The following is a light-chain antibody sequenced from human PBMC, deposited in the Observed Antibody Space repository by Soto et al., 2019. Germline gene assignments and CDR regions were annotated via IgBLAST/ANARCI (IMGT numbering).Light chain of an antibody. CDR1: QSLRSSA. Sequence: EIVLTQSPGTLSLSPGERATLSCRASQSLRSSALAWYQQKPGQAPRLLIYGASNRATDIPSRFSGSGSGTDFTLTITRLEAEDFAVYYCHQYGSSPRTFGRGTKVEIK. V-gene: IGKV3-20*01. CDR2: GAS. CDR3: HQYGSSPRT. J-gene: IGKJ1*01.